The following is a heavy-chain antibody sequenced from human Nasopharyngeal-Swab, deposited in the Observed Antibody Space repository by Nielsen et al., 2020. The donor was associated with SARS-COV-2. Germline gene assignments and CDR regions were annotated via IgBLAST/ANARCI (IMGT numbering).Heavy chain of an antibody. V-gene: IGHV3-73*01. J-gene: IGHJ4*02. Sequence: EGSLRLSCAASGFTFPSYSMNWVRQSSGKGLECVGRIGDKDHNYATTYGASVQGRFTISRDDSKNTAFLQMDSLKTEDTALYYCTTDFYFDYWGQGTLVTVSS. CDR2: IGDKDHNYAT. CDR3: TTDFYFDY. CDR1: GFTFPSYS.